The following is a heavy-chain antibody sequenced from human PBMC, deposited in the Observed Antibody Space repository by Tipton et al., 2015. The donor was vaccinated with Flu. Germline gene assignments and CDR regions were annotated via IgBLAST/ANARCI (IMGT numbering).Heavy chain of an antibody. CDR3: ARDRHGSGSHFNGDY. J-gene: IGHJ4*02. CDR2: IIPIFHTV. CDR1: GGTFSTYA. D-gene: IGHD3-10*01. Sequence: QVQLVQSGAEVKKPGSSVKVSCKASGGTFSTYAISWVRQAPGQGLEWMGGIIPIFHTVNYAPKFQGRVTITADEFTSTVFMEVRSLRSDDTAVYYCARDRHGSGSHFNGDYWGQGTLVTVSS. V-gene: IGHV1-69*12.